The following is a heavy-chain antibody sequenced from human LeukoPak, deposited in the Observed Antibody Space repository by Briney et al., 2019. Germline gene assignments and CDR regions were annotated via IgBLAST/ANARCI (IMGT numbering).Heavy chain of an antibody. Sequence: PSETLSLTCAVYGGSFSGYYWNWIRQPPGKGLEWIGEINHSGSTNYNPSLKSRVTISVDTSKNQFSLKLSSVTAADTAVYYCAIILDSSGYSEGPSPVDYWGQGTLVTVSS. CDR2: INHSGST. V-gene: IGHV4-34*01. CDR1: GGSFSGYY. D-gene: IGHD3-22*01. CDR3: AIILDSSGYSEGPSPVDY. J-gene: IGHJ4*02.